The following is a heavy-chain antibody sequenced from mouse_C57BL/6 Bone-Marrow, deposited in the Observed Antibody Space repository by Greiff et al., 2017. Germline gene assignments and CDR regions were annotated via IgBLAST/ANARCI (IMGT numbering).Heavy chain of an antibody. D-gene: IGHD2-1*01. CDR1: GFTFSSYT. V-gene: IGHV5-9*01. Sequence: EVKLVESGEGLVKPGGSLKLSCAASGFTFSSYTMSWVRQTPEKRLEWVATISGGGGNTYYPDSVKGRFTISRDNAKNTLYLQMSSLRSEDTALYYCARRQKLGYGNYGDYWGQGTSVTVSS. J-gene: IGHJ4*01. CDR2: ISGGGGNT. CDR3: ARRQKLGYGNYGDY.